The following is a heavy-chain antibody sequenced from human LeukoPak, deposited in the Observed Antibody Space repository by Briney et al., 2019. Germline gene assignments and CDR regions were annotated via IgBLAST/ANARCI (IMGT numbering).Heavy chain of an antibody. V-gene: IGHV4-34*01. D-gene: IGHD3-9*01. Sequence: PSETLSLTCAVYGGSFSGYYWSWIRQPPGKGLEWIGEINHSGSTNYNPSLKSRVTMSVDTSKNQFSLKLSSVTAADTAVYYCARDRGTNPADYDILTSYYFDYWGQGTLVTVSS. CDR2: INHSGST. J-gene: IGHJ4*02. CDR1: GGSFSGYY. CDR3: ARDRGTNPADYDILTSYYFDY.